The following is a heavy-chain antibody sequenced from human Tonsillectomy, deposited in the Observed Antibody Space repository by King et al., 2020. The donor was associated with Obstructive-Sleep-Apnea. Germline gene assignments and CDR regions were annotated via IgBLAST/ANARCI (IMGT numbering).Heavy chain of an antibody. CDR1: GFSFSSNW. CDR2: IKEDGSEA. Sequence: VQLVESGGGLVQPGGSLRLSCAASGFSFSSNWMAWVRQPPGKGLEWVAKIKEDGSEAYYVDSVRGRFTISRDNARNSLYLQMNDLRAEDLAVYYCASETWFYLDYWGQGALVTVLS. J-gene: IGHJ4*02. CDR3: ASETWFYLDY. V-gene: IGHV3-7*01. D-gene: IGHD3-9*01.